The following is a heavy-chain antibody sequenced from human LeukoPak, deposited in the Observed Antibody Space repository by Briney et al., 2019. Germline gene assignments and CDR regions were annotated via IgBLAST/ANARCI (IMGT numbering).Heavy chain of an antibody. CDR1: GFSISSGYY. D-gene: IGHD6-13*01. J-gene: IGHJ5*02. Sequence: SETLSLTCTVSGFSISSGYYWAWLRQSPGKGLEWIGNVYHDGRTYYNPSLKSRVTISVDTSTNQFSLKLSSVTATDTALYYCARGYSSSWYYNWFDPWGQGTLVTVSS. V-gene: IGHV4-38-2*02. CDR3: ARGYSSSWYYNWFDP. CDR2: VYHDGRT.